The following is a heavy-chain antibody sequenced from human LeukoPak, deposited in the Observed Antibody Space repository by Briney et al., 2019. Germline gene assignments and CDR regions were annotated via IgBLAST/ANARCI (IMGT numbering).Heavy chain of an antibody. CDR2: INHSGSS. Sequence: MTSETLSLTCAVYGGSFSGYSWNWIRQPPGKGLDWIGEINHSGSSNYNPSLKSRVTISLDTSKNQFSLKLTSITAADTAVYYCATVLDHYGSGTHDYWGQGTLVTVSS. CDR3: ATVLDHYGSGTHDY. D-gene: IGHD3-10*01. V-gene: IGHV4-34*01. J-gene: IGHJ4*02. CDR1: GGSFSGYS.